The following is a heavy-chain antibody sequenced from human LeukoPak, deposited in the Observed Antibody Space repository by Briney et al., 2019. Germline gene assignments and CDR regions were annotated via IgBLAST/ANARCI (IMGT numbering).Heavy chain of an antibody. CDR2: IYTSGST. V-gene: IGHV4-4*07. D-gene: IGHD6-13*01. Sequence: KPPETLSLTRTVSGGSISSYYRSGLRQPAGEGLEWLGRIYTSGSTNYNPSLKSGVTMSVDTSKNQFSLKLSSVTAADTAVYYCARELGLSSSWDDAFDIWGQGTMVTVSS. CDR1: GGSISSYY. J-gene: IGHJ3*02. CDR3: ARELGLSSSWDDAFDI.